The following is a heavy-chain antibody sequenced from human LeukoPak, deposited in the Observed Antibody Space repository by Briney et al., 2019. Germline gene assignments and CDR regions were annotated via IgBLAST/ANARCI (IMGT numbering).Heavy chain of an antibody. CDR3: ARDLSAYSSGCLFDY. J-gene: IGHJ4*02. V-gene: IGHV4-34*01. CDR2: INHSGST. CDR1: GGSFSGYY. Sequence: SETLSLTCAVYGGSFSGYYWSWIRQPPGKGLEWIGEINHSGSTNYNPSLKSRVTISVDTSKNQFSLKLSSVTAADTAVYYCARDLSAYSSGCLFDYWGQGTLVTVSS. D-gene: IGHD6-19*01.